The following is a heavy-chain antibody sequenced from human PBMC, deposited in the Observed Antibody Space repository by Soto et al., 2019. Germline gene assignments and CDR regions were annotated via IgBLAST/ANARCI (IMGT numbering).Heavy chain of an antibody. CDR2: ISSSGSTI. V-gene: IGHV3-11*01. Sequence: PGGSLRLSCAASGFTFSDYYMSWIRQAPGKGLEWVSYISSSGSTIYYADSVKGRFTISRDNAKNSLYLQMNSLRAEDTAVYYCARDFYGDSHSYYYYYYYMDVWGKGTTVTVSS. D-gene: IGHD4-17*01. CDR3: ARDFYGDSHSYYYYYYYMDV. J-gene: IGHJ6*03. CDR1: GFTFSDYY.